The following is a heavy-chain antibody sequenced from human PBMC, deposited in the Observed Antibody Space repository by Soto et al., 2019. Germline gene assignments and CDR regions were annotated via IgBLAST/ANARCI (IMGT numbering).Heavy chain of an antibody. V-gene: IGHV1-46*01. D-gene: IGHD1-26*01. CDR2: INPHGGST. J-gene: IGHJ5*02. CDR3: ARSSGGNFGIIIEGNNWLAP. CDR1: RDTFTSYY. Sequence: ASVKFSCKAPRDTFTSYYINWVRQAPGQGLEWMGVINPHGGSTAYAQKFKGRVTLTRDTSASTVYMEVSSLTSEDTAMYYCARSSGGNFGIIIEGNNWLAPWGKGTLVTVSS.